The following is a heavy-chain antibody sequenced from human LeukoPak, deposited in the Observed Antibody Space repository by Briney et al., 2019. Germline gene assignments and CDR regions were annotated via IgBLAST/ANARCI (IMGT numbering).Heavy chain of an antibody. CDR1: GFTVSGNY. J-gene: IGHJ6*02. V-gene: IGHV3-66*01. D-gene: IGHD1-26*01. Sequence: QPGGSLRLSCAASGFTVSGNYMSWVRQAPGKGLEWVSVIYSGGSTFYADSVRGRFTISRDNSKNILYLQLNSLRADDTAVYYCARAIGGSYYYYYGMDVWGQGTTVTVSS. CDR3: ARAIGGSYYYYYGMDV. CDR2: IYSGGST.